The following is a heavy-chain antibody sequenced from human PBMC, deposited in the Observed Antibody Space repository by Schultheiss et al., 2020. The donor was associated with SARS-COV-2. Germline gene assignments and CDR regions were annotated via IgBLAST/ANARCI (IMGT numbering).Heavy chain of an antibody. Sequence: GGSLRLSCTASGFTFGDYAMSWVRQAPGKGLEWVGFIRGKAYGGTTEYAASVKGRFTISRDDSKSIAYLQMNSLKTEDTAVYYCTTRGMLYSPPYYFDYWGQGTLVTVSS. V-gene: IGHV3-49*04. CDR3: TTRGMLYSPPYYFDY. CDR1: GFTFGDYA. CDR2: IRGKAYGGTT. J-gene: IGHJ4*02. D-gene: IGHD2-8*01.